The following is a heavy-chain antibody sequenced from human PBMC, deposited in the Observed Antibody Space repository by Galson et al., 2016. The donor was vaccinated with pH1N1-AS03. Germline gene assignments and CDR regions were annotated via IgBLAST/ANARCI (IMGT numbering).Heavy chain of an antibody. CDR2: IIGSGENT. D-gene: IGHD2-15*01. CDR1: EFSFSRFA. CDR3: AKGSVYCSDATCYRFDR. Sequence: SLRLSCAASEFSFSRFAMAWVRQAPGKGLEWVSSIIGSGENTWYAESAKGRFTISRNNSKNTLYLQLNSLIAEDTALYYCAKGSVYCSDATCYRFDRWGQGTLVTGSS. J-gene: IGHJ4*02. V-gene: IGHV3-23*01.